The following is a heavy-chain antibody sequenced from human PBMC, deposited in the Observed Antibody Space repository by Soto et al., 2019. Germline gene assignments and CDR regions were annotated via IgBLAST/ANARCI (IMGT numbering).Heavy chain of an antibody. V-gene: IGHV4-59*08. CDR1: GGSISSDY. Sequence: QVQLQESGPGLVKPSETLSLTCTVSGGSISSDYWSWIRQPPGKGLEWIGYIYYSGSTNYNPSLTRRATKSVDTSKNQFSLKLSSVTAADTAVYYGARHPIMAALSWFDPWGQGTLVTVSS. D-gene: IGHD6-13*01. CDR2: IYYSGST. CDR3: ARHPIMAALSWFDP. J-gene: IGHJ5*02.